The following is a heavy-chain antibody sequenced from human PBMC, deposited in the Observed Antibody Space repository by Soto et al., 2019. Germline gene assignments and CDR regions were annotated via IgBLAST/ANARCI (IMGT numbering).Heavy chain of an antibody. CDR3: ARDISSIAARSFDY. V-gene: IGHV1-2*02. CDR1: GYTFTGYY. CDR2: INPNSGGT. Sequence: ASVKVSCKASGYTFTGYYMHRVRQAPGQGLEWMGWINPNSGGTNYAQKFQGRVTMTRDTSISTAYMELSRLRSDDTAVYYCARDISSIAARSFDYWGQGTLVTVSS. D-gene: IGHD6-6*01. J-gene: IGHJ4*02.